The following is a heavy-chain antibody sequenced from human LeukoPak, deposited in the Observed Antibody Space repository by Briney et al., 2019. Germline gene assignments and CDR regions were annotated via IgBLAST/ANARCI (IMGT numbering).Heavy chain of an antibody. Sequence: SSETLSLTCTVSGGSIISYYWSWIRQPPGKGLEWIGYIYYSGSTNYNPSLKSRVTISVDTSKNQFSLKLSSVTAADTAVYYCASSRYGDYVEVRFDYWGQGTLVTVSS. CDR1: GGSIISYY. J-gene: IGHJ4*02. V-gene: IGHV4-59*01. D-gene: IGHD4-17*01. CDR3: ASSRYGDYVEVRFDY. CDR2: IYYSGST.